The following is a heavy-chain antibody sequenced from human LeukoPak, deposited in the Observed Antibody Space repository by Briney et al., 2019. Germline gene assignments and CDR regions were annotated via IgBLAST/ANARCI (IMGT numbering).Heavy chain of an antibody. V-gene: IGHV3-21*01. D-gene: IGHD3-10*01. J-gene: IGHJ4*02. Sequence: PGGSLRLSCAASGFTFSSYSMNWVRQAPGKGLEWVSSISSSSSYIYYADSVKGRFTISRDNAKNTLYLQMNSLRAEDTAVYYCAKDKRGVRGVIDYWGQGTLVTVSS. CDR2: ISSSSSYI. CDR3: AKDKRGVRGVIDY. CDR1: GFTFSSYS.